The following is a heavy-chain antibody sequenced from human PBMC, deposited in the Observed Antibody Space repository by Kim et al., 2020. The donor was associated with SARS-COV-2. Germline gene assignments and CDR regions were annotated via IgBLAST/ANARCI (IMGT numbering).Heavy chain of an antibody. CDR2: INPNGGGT. Sequence: ASVKVSCKSSGYTFSDHYIHWVRQAPGQGLEWMGWINPNGGGTKYAQKFQDRITMTRDTSISTAYMDLNRLISDDTAVFYCARSLGHCSGGGCYSWGQGTLVTVSS. CDR3: ARSLGHCSGGGCYS. CDR1: GYTFSDHY. J-gene: IGHJ4*02. V-gene: IGHV1-2*02. D-gene: IGHD2-15*01.